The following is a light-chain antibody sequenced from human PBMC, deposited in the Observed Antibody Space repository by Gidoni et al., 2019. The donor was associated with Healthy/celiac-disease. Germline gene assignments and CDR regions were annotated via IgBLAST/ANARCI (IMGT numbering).Light chain of an antibody. V-gene: IGKV1-39*01. CDR1: QSISSY. CDR2: AAA. J-gene: IGKJ2*04. Sequence: DIQMTQSPSSLSASVVDRVTITCRASQSISSYLNWYQQKPGKAPKLLIYAAASLQSGVPSRFSGSGYGTEFTLTISSLQPEDFATYYCQQNYSTPRSFGQGTKLEIK. CDR3: QQNYSTPRS.